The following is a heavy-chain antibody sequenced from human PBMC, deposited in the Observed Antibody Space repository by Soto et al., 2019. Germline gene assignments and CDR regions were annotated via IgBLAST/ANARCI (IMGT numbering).Heavy chain of an antibody. D-gene: IGHD6-13*01. CDR2: ISNGGTST. V-gene: IGHV3-23*01. CDR1: GLTFSSDA. Sequence: EVQLLESGGGLVQPGGSLRVSCAASGLTFSSDAMSWVRQTPGKGLEWVSTISNGGTSTYYAASVKGRFTISRDISMNTLYLQMNSLRVEDTAVYYCAKRGDSTSWYWFDPWGQGTLVTVSS. J-gene: IGHJ5*02. CDR3: AKRGDSTSWYWFDP.